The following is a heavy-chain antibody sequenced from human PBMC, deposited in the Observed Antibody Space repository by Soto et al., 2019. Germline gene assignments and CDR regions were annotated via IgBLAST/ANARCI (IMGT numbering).Heavy chain of an antibody. CDR1: GDGFTSXG. D-gene: IGHD4-17*01. CDR2: ISAYNGNT. CDR3: ARDYGDYENGDY. J-gene: IGHJ4*02. V-gene: IGHV1-18*01. Sequence: ASVKVSCKASGDGFTSXGSSWVRQAPGQGLEWMGWISAYNGNTNYAQKLQGRVTMTTDTSTSTAYMELRSLRSDDTAVYYCARDYGDYENGDYWGQGTLVTVSS.